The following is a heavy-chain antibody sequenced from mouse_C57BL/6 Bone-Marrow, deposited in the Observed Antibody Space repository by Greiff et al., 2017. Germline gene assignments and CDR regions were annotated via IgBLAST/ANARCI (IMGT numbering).Heavy chain of an antibody. CDR1: GYTFTSYW. V-gene: IGHV1-59*01. D-gene: IGHD3-2*02. CDR3: ARGLRLFDY. J-gene: IGHJ2*01. CDR2: IDPSDSYT. Sequence: VQLQQPGAELVRPGTSVKLSCKASGYTFTSYWMHWVKQRPGQGLEWIGVIDPSDSYTNYNQKFKGKATLTADKSSSTAYMQLSSLTSEDSAVYFCARGLRLFDYWGQGTTLTVSS.